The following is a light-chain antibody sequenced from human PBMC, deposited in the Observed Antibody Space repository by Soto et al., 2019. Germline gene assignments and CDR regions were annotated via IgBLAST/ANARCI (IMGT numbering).Light chain of an antibody. CDR3: SSYTTSSTYV. J-gene: IGLJ1*01. CDR1: SSDVGSYNR. CDR2: EVS. Sequence: ALTQPPSVSGSPGQSVTISCTGTSSDVGSYNRVSWYQQPPGTAPKLMIYEVSNRPSGVPDRFSGSKSGNTASLTISGLQAEDEADYYCSSYTTSSTYVFGTGTKVTVL. V-gene: IGLV2-18*02.